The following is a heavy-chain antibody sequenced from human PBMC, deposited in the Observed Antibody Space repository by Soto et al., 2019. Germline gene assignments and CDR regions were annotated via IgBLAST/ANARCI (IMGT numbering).Heavy chain of an antibody. CDR1: GYTFTRYT. CDR3: ARGIATGQLDY. Sequence: ASLKFSCKSSGYTFTRYTMNWVRQAPGQRLEWMGWINPDNGNTKSSQKFQDRVIITRDTSASTAYMDLSSLRSEDTAVYYCARGIATGQLDYWGHGTRVTVSS. D-gene: IGHD2-2*01. CDR2: INPDNGNT. V-gene: IGHV1-3*01. J-gene: IGHJ4*01.